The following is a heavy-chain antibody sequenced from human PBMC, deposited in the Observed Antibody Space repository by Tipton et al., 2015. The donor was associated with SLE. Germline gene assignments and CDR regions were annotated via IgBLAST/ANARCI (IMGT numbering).Heavy chain of an antibody. CDR1: GYTFTSYD. J-gene: IGHJ5*01. V-gene: IGHV1-8*01. Sequence: QLVQSGPEVKKPGASVKVSCKASGYTFTSYDINWVRQATGQGLEWMGWMNPNGGKIDYAQKFQGRIIMTRNTSISTAYMELRGLRSEDAAVYYCARWFDSWGQGTPVTASS. CDR3: ARWFDS. CDR2: MNPNGGKI.